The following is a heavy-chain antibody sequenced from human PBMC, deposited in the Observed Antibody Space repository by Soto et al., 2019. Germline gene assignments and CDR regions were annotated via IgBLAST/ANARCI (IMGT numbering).Heavy chain of an antibody. D-gene: IGHD6-19*01. J-gene: IGHJ6*02. V-gene: IGHV3-33*01. CDR2: IWYDGNTK. CDR1: GFTFNTYG. CDR3: ARPLVAPVAGPYYYGMDV. Sequence: QIQLVESGGGVVQPGRSLRLSCAVSGFTFNTYGFNWVRQAPGKGLEWVAVIWYDGNTKYYADSVKGRFTISRDNLKNTLYLQMNSLTAEDTAVYYCARPLVAPVAGPYYYGMDVWGQGTTVTVSS.